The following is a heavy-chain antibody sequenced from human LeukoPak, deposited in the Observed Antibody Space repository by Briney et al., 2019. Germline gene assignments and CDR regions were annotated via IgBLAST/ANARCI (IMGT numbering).Heavy chain of an antibody. Sequence: SETQSLTCTVSGGSISSVGYYWSWIRQHPGKGLEWIGYIYCSGSTYYNPTLKSRVTISVDTSKNQFSLKLSSVTAADTAVYYCARGKYYYDTSGYYFDYWGQGTLVTVSS. CDR2: IYCSGST. J-gene: IGHJ4*02. CDR1: GGSISSVGYY. CDR3: ARGKYYYDTSGYYFDY. D-gene: IGHD3-22*01. V-gene: IGHV4-31*03.